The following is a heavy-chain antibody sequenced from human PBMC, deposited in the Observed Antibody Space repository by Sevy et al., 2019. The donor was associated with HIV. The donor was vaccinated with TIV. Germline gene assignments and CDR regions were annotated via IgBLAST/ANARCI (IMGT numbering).Heavy chain of an antibody. D-gene: IGHD4-17*01. J-gene: IGHJ4*02. CDR1: GFIFNSYG. Sequence: GGSLRLSCSASGFIFNSYGMHWVRQTPGKGLEWVAIISSDGSDDFYAESVRGRFTISRDNSRNTLYLQMDSLRLEDTAIYYCAKDKEDDYGDYYFDHWGQGALVTVSS. CDR3: AKDKEDDYGDYYFDH. CDR2: ISSDGSDD. V-gene: IGHV3-30*18.